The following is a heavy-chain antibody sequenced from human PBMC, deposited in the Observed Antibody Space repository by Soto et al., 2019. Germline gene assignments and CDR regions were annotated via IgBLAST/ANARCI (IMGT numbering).Heavy chain of an antibody. V-gene: IGHV1-69*13. CDR2: IIPIFGTA. CDR3: ARATGVAARYIGPNYFDY. Sequence: GASVKVSCKASGGTFSSYAISWVRQAPGQGLEWMGGIIPIFGTANYAQKFQGRVTITADESTSTAYMELSSLRSEDTAVYYCARATGVAARYIGPNYFDYWGQGTLVTVSS. J-gene: IGHJ4*02. D-gene: IGHD6-6*01. CDR1: GGTFSSYA.